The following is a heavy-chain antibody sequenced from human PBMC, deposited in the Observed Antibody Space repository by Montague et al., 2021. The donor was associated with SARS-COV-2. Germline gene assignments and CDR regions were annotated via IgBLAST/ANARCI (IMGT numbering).Heavy chain of an antibody. V-gene: IGHV5-51*01. CDR2: IYPGDSDT. CDR1: GYTFTSYW. D-gene: IGHD3/OR15-3a*01. Sequence: QSVAEVQTPGESLKISCKGSGYTFTSYWIGWVRQMPGKGLEWMGVIYPGDSDTRYSPSFQGQVTISADKSISTAYLQWSSLKASHTAIYYCVSRTGAFDVWGQGTMVTVSS. CDR3: VSRTGAFDV. J-gene: IGHJ3*01.